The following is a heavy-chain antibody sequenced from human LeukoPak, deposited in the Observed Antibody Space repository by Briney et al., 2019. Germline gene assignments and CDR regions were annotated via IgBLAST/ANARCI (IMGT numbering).Heavy chain of an antibody. CDR2: TSSSGSTI. D-gene: IGHD3-3*01. J-gene: IGHJ4*02. Sequence: GGSLRLSCAASGFTFSDYYMSWIRQAPGKGLEWVSYTSSSGSTIYYADSVKGRFTISRDNAKNSLYLQMNSLRAEDTAVYYCARDFYDFWSGYYTGIPDYWGQGTLVTVSS. CDR1: GFTFSDYY. V-gene: IGHV3-11*04. CDR3: ARDFYDFWSGYYTGIPDY.